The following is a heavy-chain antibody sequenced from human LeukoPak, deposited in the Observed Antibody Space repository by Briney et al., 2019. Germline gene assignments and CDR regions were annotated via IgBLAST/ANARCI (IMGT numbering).Heavy chain of an antibody. J-gene: IGHJ5*02. CDR2: ISYDGSNK. Sequence: PGRSLRLSCAASGFTFSSYGMHWVRQAPGKGLEWVAVISYDGSNKYYADSVKGRFTISRDNSKNTLYLQMNSLRAEDTAVYYCAKGGTITMWDVPFDPWGQGTLVTVSS. CDR1: GFTFSSYG. D-gene: IGHD3-10*02. V-gene: IGHV3-30*18. CDR3: AKGGTITMWDVPFDP.